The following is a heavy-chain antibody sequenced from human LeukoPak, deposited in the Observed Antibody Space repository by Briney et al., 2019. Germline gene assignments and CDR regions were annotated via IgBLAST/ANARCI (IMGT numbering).Heavy chain of an antibody. CDR3: ARGVDDIAVAGHFDY. CDR2: ISSRGDTI. D-gene: IGHD6-19*01. CDR1: GFTFSDYY. J-gene: IGHJ4*02. V-gene: IGHV3-11*01. Sequence: PGGSLRLSCAASGFTFSDYYMSWIRQAPGKGLEWVSYISSRGDTIYYADSVKGRFTISRDNAKNSLYLQMNSLRAEDTAVYYCARGVDDIAVAGHFDYWGQGTLVTVSS.